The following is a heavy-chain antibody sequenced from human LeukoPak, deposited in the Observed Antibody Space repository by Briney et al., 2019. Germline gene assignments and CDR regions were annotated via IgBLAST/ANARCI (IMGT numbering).Heavy chain of an antibody. CDR1: GFTFSNYA. J-gene: IGHJ4*02. CDR3: ANRRCTSSSCYLEY. D-gene: IGHD2-2*01. CDR2: ITGTADTT. V-gene: IGHV3-23*01. Sequence: GGSLRLSCAASGFTFSNYAMSWVRQAPGKGLEWVSAITGTADTTYYAHPVKGRFTISRDNSKNTVYLQMNGLRAEDTAVYYCANRRCTSSSCYLEYWGQGTPVTVSS.